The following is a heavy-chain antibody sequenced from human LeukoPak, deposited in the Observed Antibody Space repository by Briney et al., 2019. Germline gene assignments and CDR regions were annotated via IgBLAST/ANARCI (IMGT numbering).Heavy chain of an antibody. D-gene: IGHD5-18*01. CDR2: IYYSGST. J-gene: IGHJ2*01. V-gene: IGHV4-31*03. CDR1: GGSISSGGYY. Sequence: PSQTLSLTCTVSGGSISSGGYYWSWIRQHPGKGLEWIGYIYYSGSTYYNPSLKSRVTISVDTSKNQFSLKLSSVTAADTAVYYCARDISYGSYWYFDLWGRGTLVTVSP. CDR3: ARDISYGSYWYFDL.